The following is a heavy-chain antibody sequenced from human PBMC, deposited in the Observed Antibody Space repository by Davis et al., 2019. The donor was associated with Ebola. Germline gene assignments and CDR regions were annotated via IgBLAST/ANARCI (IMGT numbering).Heavy chain of an antibody. CDR2: IWYDGSNK. V-gene: IGHV3-33*01. CDR3: EHL. CDR1: GFTFSSYG. J-gene: IGHJ6*01. Sequence: GESLKISCAASGFTFSSYGMHWVRQAPGKGLEWVAVIWYDGSNKYYADSVKGRFTISRDSSKNTLLGLHQGPIGLPPGTLLQEHLWG.